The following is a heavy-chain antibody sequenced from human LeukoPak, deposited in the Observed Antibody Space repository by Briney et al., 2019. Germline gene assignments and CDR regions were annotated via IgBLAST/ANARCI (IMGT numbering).Heavy chain of an antibody. V-gene: IGHV3-48*04. D-gene: IGHD3-22*01. CDR3: ARDTYYYDSSGYFTDY. CDR2: ISSSSSTI. J-gene: IGHJ4*02. CDR1: GFTLSSYS. Sequence: GGSLRLSCAASGFTLSSYSMNWVRQAPGKGLGWVSYISSSSSTIYYADSVKGRFTISRDNAKNSLYLQMNSLRAEDTAVYYCARDTYYYDSSGYFTDYWGQGTLVTVSS.